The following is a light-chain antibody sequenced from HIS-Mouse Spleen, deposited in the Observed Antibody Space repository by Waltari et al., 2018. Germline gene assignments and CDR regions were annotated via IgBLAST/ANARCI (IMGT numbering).Light chain of an antibody. Sequence: QSALTQPASVSGSPGQSITISCTGTSSDVGSYNLVSWYHQHPGKAPKLMIYEGSKRPSGVSNRFSGSKSGNTASLTISGLQAEDEADYYCCSYAGSSTHVVFGGGTKLTVL. V-gene: IGLV2-23*01. CDR2: EGS. J-gene: IGLJ2*01. CDR3: CSYAGSSTHVV. CDR1: SSDVGSYNL.